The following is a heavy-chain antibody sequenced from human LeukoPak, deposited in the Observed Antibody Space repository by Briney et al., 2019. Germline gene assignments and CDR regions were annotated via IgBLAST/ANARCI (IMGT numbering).Heavy chain of an antibody. J-gene: IGHJ6*02. CDR1: GGSISSYH. CDR3: TRSLGVVIHGGMDV. Sequence: SETLSLTCTVSGGSISSYHWSWIRQPPGKGLEWIGHIYYTGSTNYNPSLKSRVTISLDTSKNQFSLKLSSVTAADAAVYYCTRSLGVVIHGGMDVWGQGTTVTVSS. CDR2: IYYTGST. D-gene: IGHD3-3*01. V-gene: IGHV4-59*01.